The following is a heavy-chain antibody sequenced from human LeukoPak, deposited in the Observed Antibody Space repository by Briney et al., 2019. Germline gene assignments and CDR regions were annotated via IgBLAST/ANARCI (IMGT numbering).Heavy chain of an antibody. CDR2: ISWNSGSI. D-gene: IGHD1-26*01. Sequence: GGSLRLSCAASGFTFDDYAMHWVRQAPGKGLKWVSGISWNSGSIGYADSVKGRFTISRDNAKNSLYLQMNSLRAEDTALYYCAKDMGSGSYYDYWGQGTLVTVSS. V-gene: IGHV3-9*01. CDR1: GFTFDDYA. CDR3: AKDMGSGSYYDY. J-gene: IGHJ4*02.